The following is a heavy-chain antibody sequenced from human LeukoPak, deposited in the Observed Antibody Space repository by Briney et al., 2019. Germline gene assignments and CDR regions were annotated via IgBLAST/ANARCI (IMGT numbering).Heavy chain of an antibody. J-gene: IGHJ6*02. D-gene: IGHD6-6*01. CDR1: GFIFSDYY. Sequence: GGSLRLSCAASGFIFSDYYMSWIRQAPGKGLEWVSAISGSGGSTYYADSVKGRFTISRDNSKNTLYLQMNSLRAEDTAVYYCAKGIWYSSSFPYYYYGMDVWGQGTTVTVSS. V-gene: IGHV3-23*01. CDR2: ISGSGGST. CDR3: AKGIWYSSSFPYYYYGMDV.